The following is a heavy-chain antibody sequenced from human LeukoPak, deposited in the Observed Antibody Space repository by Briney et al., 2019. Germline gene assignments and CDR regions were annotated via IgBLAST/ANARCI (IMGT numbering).Heavy chain of an antibody. CDR1: GFTVSSNY. Sequence: GGSLRLSCAASGFTVSSNYMSWVRQAPGKGLEWLAVIYSGSSTYYADSVKGRFTISRDNSKNTLYLQMNRLRAEDTAVYYCAKESPHFDYWGQGTLVTVSS. CDR3: AKESPHFDY. V-gene: IGHV3-53*01. J-gene: IGHJ4*02. CDR2: IYSGSST.